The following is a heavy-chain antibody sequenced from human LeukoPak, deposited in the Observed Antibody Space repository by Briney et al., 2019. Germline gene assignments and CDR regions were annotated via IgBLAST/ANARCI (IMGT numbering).Heavy chain of an antibody. J-gene: IGHJ4*02. V-gene: IGHV3-15*01. CDR1: GFTFSNAW. D-gene: IGHD3-3*01. Sequence: GGSLRLSCAASGFTFSNAWMSWVRQAPGKGLEWVGRIKSKTDGGTTDYAAPVKGRFTISRDDSKNTLYLQMNSLKTEDTAVYYCTTEGRITIFGVVIESGYWGQGTLVTVSS. CDR2: IKSKTDGGTT. CDR3: TTEGRITIFGVVIESGY.